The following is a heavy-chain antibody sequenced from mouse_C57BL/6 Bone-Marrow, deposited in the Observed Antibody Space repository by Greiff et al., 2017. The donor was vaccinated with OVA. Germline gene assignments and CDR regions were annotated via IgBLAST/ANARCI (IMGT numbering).Heavy chain of an antibody. D-gene: IGHD2-5*01. CDR1: GYTFTSYW. Sequence: QVQLKQPGAELVKPGASVKMSCKASGYTFTSYWITWVKQRPGQGLEWIGDISPGSGSTNYNEKFKSKATLTVDTSSSTAYMQLSSLTSEDSAVYYCARHYSNYDYYAMDYWGQGTSVTVSS. CDR2: ISPGSGST. J-gene: IGHJ4*01. V-gene: IGHV1-55*01. CDR3: ARHYSNYDYYAMDY.